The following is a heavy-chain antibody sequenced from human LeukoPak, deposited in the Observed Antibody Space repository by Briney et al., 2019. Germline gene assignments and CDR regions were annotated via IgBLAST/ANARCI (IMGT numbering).Heavy chain of an antibody. CDR1: GDSVSSNSAA. CDR3: ALDPLTMVRGVNAFDI. Sequence: SQTLSLTCAISGDSVSSNSAAWNWIRQSPSRGLEWLGRTYYRSKWYNDYAVSVKSRITINPDTSKNQFSLQLNSVTPEDTAVYYCALDPLTMVRGVNAFDIWGQGTMVTVSS. J-gene: IGHJ3*02. CDR2: TYYRSKWYN. D-gene: IGHD3-10*01. V-gene: IGHV6-1*01.